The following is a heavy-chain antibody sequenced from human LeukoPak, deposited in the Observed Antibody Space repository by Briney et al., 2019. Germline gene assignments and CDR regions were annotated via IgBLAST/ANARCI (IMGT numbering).Heavy chain of an antibody. V-gene: IGHV4-4*07. CDR1: GGSISSYY. D-gene: IGHD3-3*01. J-gene: IGHJ4*02. CDR2: IYTSGST. CDR3: ATVLRFLEWLPSDY. Sequence: PSETLSLTCTVSGGSISSYYWSWIRQPAGKGLEWIGRIYTSGSTNYNPSLKSRVTMSVDTSKNQFSLKLSSVTAADTAVYYCATVLRFLEWLPSDYWGQGTLVTVSS.